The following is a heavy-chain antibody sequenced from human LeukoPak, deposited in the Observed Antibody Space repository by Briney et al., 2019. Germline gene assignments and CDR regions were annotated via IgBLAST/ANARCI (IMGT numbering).Heavy chain of an antibody. CDR3: AKVISGYSYQPFDY. CDR2: IKQDGSEK. CDR1: RFTFSNYW. D-gene: IGHD3-22*01. V-gene: IGHV3-7*03. Sequence: GGSLRLSCAASRFTFSNYWMSWVRQAPGKGLEWVANIKQDGSEKYYVDSVKGRFTISRDNAKNSLYLQMNSLRAEDTAVYYCAKVISGYSYQPFDYWGQGTLVTVSS. J-gene: IGHJ4*02.